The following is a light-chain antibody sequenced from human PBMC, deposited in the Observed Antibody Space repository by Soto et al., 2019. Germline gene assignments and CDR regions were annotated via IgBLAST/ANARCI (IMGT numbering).Light chain of an antibody. CDR1: SSDVGGYNY. CDR2: DVS. V-gene: IGLV2-14*03. Sequence: QSVLTQPASLSGSPGKSITISCTGTSSDVGGYNYVSWYQQHPGKAPKLMIYDVSNRPSGVSNRFSGSKSGNTASLTISGLQAEDEADYYCSSYRASSTTHYVFGTGTKVTVL. J-gene: IGLJ1*01. CDR3: SSYRASSTTHYV.